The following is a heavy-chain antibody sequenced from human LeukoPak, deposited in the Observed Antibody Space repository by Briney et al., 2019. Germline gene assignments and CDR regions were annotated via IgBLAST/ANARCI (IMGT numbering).Heavy chain of an antibody. V-gene: IGHV4-39*01. Sequence: SETLSLTCTVSGGSISGSSSYWGWIRQPPGKGLDYIGSIHYTGTTYYNPSLKSRVTLSVDTSQNQFSLNLTSVTAADTAVYYCARGSPYASWGQGTLVTVSS. J-gene: IGHJ5*02. CDR1: GGSISGSSSY. CDR2: IHYTGTT. D-gene: IGHD1-26*01. CDR3: ARGSPYAS.